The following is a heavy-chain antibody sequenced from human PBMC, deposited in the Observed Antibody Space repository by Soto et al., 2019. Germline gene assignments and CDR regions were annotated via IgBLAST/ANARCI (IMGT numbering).Heavy chain of an antibody. Sequence: QVQLVQSGAEVKKPGASVKVSCKAVGYSFSHYAMHWVRQAPGQRPEWMGWINTGNGNTKYSEKLQDRVTITRDTSASTVYMELSSLRSEDTAIYYCARGGLSTAMVRVCQFWGQGTLVTVSS. D-gene: IGHD5-18*01. CDR1: GYSFSHYA. CDR3: ARGGLSTAMVRVCQF. CDR2: INTGNGNT. V-gene: IGHV1-3*04. J-gene: IGHJ4*02.